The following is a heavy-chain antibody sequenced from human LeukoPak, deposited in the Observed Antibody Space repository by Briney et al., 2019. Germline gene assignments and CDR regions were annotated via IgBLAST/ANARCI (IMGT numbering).Heavy chain of an antibody. CDR1: GYTFTGYY. CDR3: ARDLSCSGGSCYSRSGLYMDV. D-gene: IGHD2-15*01. CDR2: INPNSGGT. V-gene: IGHV1-2*02. Sequence: ASVKVSCKASGYTFTGYYMHWVRQAPGQGLEWMGWINPNSGGTNYAQKFQGRVTMTRDTSISTAYMELSRLRSDDTAVYYCARDLSCSGGSCYSRSGLYMDVWGKGTTVTVSS. J-gene: IGHJ6*03.